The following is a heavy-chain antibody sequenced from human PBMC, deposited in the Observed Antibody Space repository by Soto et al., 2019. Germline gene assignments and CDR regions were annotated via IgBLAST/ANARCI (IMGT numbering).Heavy chain of an antibody. D-gene: IGHD2-15*01. CDR3: ARVLERYCSGGSCYSFGY. Sequence: PSETLSLTCAVSGGSISSGGYSWSWIRQPPGKGLEWIGYIYHSGSTYYNPSLKSRVTISVDRSKNQFSLKLSSVTAADTAVYYCARVLERYCSGGSCYSFGYWGQGTLVTVS. CDR1: GGSISSGGYS. J-gene: IGHJ4*02. V-gene: IGHV4-30-2*01. CDR2: IYHSGST.